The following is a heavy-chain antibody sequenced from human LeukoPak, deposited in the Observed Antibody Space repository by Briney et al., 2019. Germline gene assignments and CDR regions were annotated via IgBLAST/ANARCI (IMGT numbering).Heavy chain of an antibody. V-gene: IGHV4-34*01. J-gene: IGHJ6*04. CDR3: ARGGRLWIGELARSMDV. Sequence: PSETLSLTCAVYGGSFSGYYWSWIRPPPGKGLEGIGEINHSGSTNYNPSLKSRVTISVDTSKNQFSLKLSSVTAADTAVYYCARGGRLWIGELARSMDVWGKGTTVTVSS. D-gene: IGHD3-10*01. CDR1: GGSFSGYY. CDR2: INHSGST.